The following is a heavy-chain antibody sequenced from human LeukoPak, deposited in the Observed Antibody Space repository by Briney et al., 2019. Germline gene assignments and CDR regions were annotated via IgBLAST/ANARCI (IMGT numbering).Heavy chain of an antibody. CDR2: ISSSSSYI. V-gene: IGHV3-21*01. D-gene: IGHD2-2*01. CDR1: GFTFSSYS. CDR3: ARDLGGYCSSTSCYDTDY. Sequence: PGGSLRLSCAASGFTFSSYSMNWVRQAPGKGGEWVSSISSSSSYIYYADSVKGRFTISRDNAKNSLYLQMDSLRAEDTAVYYCARDLGGYCSSTSCYDTDYWGQGTLVTVSS. J-gene: IGHJ4*02.